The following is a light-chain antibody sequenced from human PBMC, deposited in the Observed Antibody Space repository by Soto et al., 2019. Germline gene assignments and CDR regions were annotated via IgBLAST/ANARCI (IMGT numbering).Light chain of an antibody. CDR1: SSDVGGYNY. CDR2: EVS. Sequence: QSALTQPASVSGSPGQSITISCTGTSSDVGGYNYVSWYQKHPGKAHKLIIYEVSNRPSGVSNRFSGSKSSNTASLTIAGLQAEDESHYYSNPCTSKSTGVFGTGTKLTV. CDR3: NPCTSKSTGV. V-gene: IGLV2-14*01. J-gene: IGLJ1*01.